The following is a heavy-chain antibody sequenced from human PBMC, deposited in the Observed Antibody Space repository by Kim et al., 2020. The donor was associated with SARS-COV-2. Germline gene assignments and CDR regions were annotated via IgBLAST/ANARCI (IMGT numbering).Heavy chain of an antibody. Sequence: SETLSLTCTVSGGSISSYYWSWIRQPAGKGLEWIGRIYTSGSTNYNPSLKSRVTMSVDTSKNQFSLKLSSVTAADTAVYYCARDVRSITGTMRAFDIWGHGTMVTVSS. V-gene: IGHV4-4*07. CDR2: IYTSGST. CDR3: ARDVRSITGTMRAFDI. D-gene: IGHD1-7*01. CDR1: GGSISSYY. J-gene: IGHJ3*02.